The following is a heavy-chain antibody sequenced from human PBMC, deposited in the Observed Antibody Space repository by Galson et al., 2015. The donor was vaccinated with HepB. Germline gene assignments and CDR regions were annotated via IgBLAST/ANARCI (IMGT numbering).Heavy chain of an antibody. CDR3: ARHHYRGTYYYDSSGYYWDY. CDR2: IYYSWST. D-gene: IGHD3-22*01. Sequence: ETLSLTCTVSGGSISSSSYSLGWIRQPPGKGLVWIGRIYYSWSTYYNPSLKSRFTISLDTSKNQFSLKLSSVTAADTDVYYCARHHYRGTYYYDSSGYYWDYWGQGTLVTVSS. V-gene: IGHV4-39*01. CDR1: GGSISSSSYS. J-gene: IGHJ4*02.